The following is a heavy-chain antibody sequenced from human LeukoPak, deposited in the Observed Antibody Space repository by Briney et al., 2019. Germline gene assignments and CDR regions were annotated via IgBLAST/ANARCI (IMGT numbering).Heavy chain of an antibody. CDR3: ARETYSYTLGGYSFDL. CDR1: GGSIGSYF. Sequence: SETLSLTCTVSGGSIGSYFWSWIRQPLGKRLEWMGYIYYSGTTNYNPSLKSRVTMSMDRSKNQFSLKLTSVTAADTAVYYCARETYSYTLGGYSFDLWGRGTLSLSPQ. CDR2: IYYSGTT. J-gene: IGHJ2*01. V-gene: IGHV4-59*01. D-gene: IGHD3-16*01.